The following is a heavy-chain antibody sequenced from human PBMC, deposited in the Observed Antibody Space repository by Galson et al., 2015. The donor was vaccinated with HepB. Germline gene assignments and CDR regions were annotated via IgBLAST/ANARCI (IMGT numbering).Heavy chain of an antibody. CDR2: MNSDGSST. CDR1: GFTFSSYC. J-gene: IGHJ4*02. Sequence: SLRLSCAASGFTFSSYCMHWVRQAPGKGLVWVSRMNSDGSSTTYADSVKGRFTISRDNAKNMLYLQMNSLRAEDTAVYYCARSPGGGFDYWGQGTLVTVSS. D-gene: IGHD3-10*01. V-gene: IGHV3-74*03. CDR3: ARSPGGGFDY.